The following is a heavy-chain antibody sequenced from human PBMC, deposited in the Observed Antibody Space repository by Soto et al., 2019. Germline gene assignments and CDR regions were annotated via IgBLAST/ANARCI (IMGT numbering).Heavy chain of an antibody. Sequence: QTGGSLRLSCAASGFTFSSYGMHWVRQAPGKGLEWVAVISYDGSNKYYADSVKGRFTISRDNSKNTLYLQMNSLRAEDTAVYYCAKELGDIVLVPAAGPPYYYGMDVWGQGTTVTVSS. J-gene: IGHJ6*02. CDR2: ISYDGSNK. CDR1: GFTFSSYG. CDR3: AKELGDIVLVPAAGPPYYYGMDV. V-gene: IGHV3-30*18. D-gene: IGHD2-2*01.